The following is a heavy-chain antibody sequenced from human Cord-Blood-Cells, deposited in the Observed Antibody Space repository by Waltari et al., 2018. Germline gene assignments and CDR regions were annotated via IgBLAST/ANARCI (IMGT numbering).Heavy chain of an antibody. CDR3: ARFPGTRSAAGNYYYGMDV. V-gene: IGHV1-8*01. J-gene: IGHJ6*02. Sequence: QVQLVQSGAEVKKPGASVKVSCEASGYTFTSYDINWVRQATGPGLEWMGWMNPNSGNTGYAQKFQGRVTMTRNTSISTAYMELSSLRSEDTAVYYCARFPGTRSAAGNYYYGMDVWGQGTTVTVSS. D-gene: IGHD6-13*01. CDR2: MNPNSGNT. CDR1: GYTFTSYD.